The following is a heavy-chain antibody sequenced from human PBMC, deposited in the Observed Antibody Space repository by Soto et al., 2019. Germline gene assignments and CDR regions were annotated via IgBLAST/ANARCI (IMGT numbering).Heavy chain of an antibody. CDR3: ARLVFHCLRGSCDDYNFYGLDV. CDR1: GGSISSTDHY. J-gene: IGHJ6*02. D-gene: IGHD2-15*01. V-gene: IGHV4-39*01. CDR2: IYYAGST. Sequence: SETLSLTCTVSGGSISSTDHYWGWIRHPPGKGLERLGSIYYAGSTFHNPSLKRRATISVDTSRNQFSLRLSSVTASDTAVYYCARLVFHCLRGSCDDYNFYGLDVWGQGTTVTVSS.